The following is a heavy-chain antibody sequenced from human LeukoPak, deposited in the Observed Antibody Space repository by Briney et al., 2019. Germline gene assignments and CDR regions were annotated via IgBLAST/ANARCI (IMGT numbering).Heavy chain of an antibody. J-gene: IGHJ4*02. Sequence: ASVKVSCKASGYIFTSYVIHWVRRAPGQRLEWMGWINVGNGDTKYSQKFQGRVTIARDTSASTAYKELSSLRSEDTAVYYCARDRGGTGDFDYWGQGTLVTVSS. CDR3: ARDRGGTGDFDY. CDR1: GYIFTSYV. D-gene: IGHD1-1*01. CDR2: INVGNGDT. V-gene: IGHV1-3*01.